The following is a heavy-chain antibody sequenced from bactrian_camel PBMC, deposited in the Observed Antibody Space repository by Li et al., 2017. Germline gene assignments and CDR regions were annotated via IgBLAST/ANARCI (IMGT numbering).Heavy chain of an antibody. CDR1: GFPYSRYC. CDR2: IDSDHTP. J-gene: IGHJ4*01. V-gene: IGHV3S53*01. D-gene: IGHD1*01. Sequence: HVQLVESGGGSVQAGGSLRLSCSVSGFPYSRYCMAWFRRAPGNAREGVAAIDSDHTPTYADFLNGRFTIFRDNAKSTVYLQMDNLRPEDTGTYYCAKSLASALGGAGRSPGTQVTVS.